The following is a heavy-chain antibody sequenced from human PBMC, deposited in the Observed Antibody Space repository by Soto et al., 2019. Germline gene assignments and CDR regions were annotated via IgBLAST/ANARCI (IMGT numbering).Heavy chain of an antibody. J-gene: IGHJ6*02. V-gene: IGHV4-59*08. D-gene: IGHD2-2*01. CDR2: IYYSVST. CDR3: ARHAPYCSSTSHCAYGMDV. Sequence: SETLSLTCTVSGGSISSYYWSWIRQPPGKGLEWIGYIYYSVSTNYNPSLKGRVTISVDTSKNQFSLKLSSVTAADTAVYYCARHAPYCSSTSHCAYGMDVWGQGTTVTVSS. CDR1: GGSISSYY.